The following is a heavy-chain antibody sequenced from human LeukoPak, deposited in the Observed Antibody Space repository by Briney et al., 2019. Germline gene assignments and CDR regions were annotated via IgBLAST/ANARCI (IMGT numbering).Heavy chain of an antibody. CDR2: ISYSGST. D-gene: IGHD6-13*01. V-gene: IGHV4-39*01. CDR3: ARLLSYSSSWY. CDR1: GGSITGSSYY. J-gene: IGHJ4*02. Sequence: SETLSLTCTVSGGSITGSSYYWGWIRQPPGKGLEWIVSISYSGSTYYNQSLKSRVTISVNTSKNQFSLKLSSVTAADTAVYYCARLLSYSSSWYWGQGTLVTVSS.